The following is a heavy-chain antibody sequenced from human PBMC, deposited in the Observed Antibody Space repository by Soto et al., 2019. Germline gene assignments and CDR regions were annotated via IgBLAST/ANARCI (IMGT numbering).Heavy chain of an antibody. D-gene: IGHD3-10*01. V-gene: IGHV4-39*01. J-gene: IGHJ6*03. Sequence: QLQLQESGPGLVKPSETLSLTCTVSGGSISSSSYYWGWIRQPPGKGLEWIGSIYYSGSTYYNPSLKSRVTISVETSKNQFSLKLSSVTAADTAVYYFKGYYYGSGSSLRYYYDVDVWGKGTTVTVSS. CDR1: GGSISSSSYY. CDR2: IYYSGST. CDR3: KGYYYGSGSSLRYYYDVDV.